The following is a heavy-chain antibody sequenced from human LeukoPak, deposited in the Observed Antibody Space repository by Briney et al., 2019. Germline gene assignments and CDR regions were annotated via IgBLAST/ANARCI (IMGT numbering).Heavy chain of an antibody. CDR1: GFTFSSYS. CDR3: ARAQTLFWEFDGFDI. CDR2: MTSTNNI. J-gene: IGHJ3*02. D-gene: IGHD3-3*01. V-gene: IGHV3-48*02. Sequence: PGGSLRLSCAASGFTFSSYSMNWVRQAPGKGLEWIATMTSTNNIYYADSVKGRFTISRDNAENSVYLQMNSLRDEDTAVYSCARAQTLFWEFDGFDIWGRGTKVTVSS.